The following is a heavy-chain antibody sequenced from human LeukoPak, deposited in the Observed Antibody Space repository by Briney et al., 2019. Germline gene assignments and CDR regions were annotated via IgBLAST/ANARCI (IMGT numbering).Heavy chain of an antibody. D-gene: IGHD6-13*01. V-gene: IGHV3-7*04. CDR2: IRQDGNEK. J-gene: IGHJ4*02. CDR3: ARLRAAQTYDY. CDR1: EFTLSNYW. Sequence: GGSLRLSCAGAEFTLSNYWMSWVRQAPGKGLEWVANIRQDGNEKYYVDSVKGRFTISRDNAKNSLYLRMNSLRVEDTAVYYCARLRAAQTYDYWGQGTLVTVSS.